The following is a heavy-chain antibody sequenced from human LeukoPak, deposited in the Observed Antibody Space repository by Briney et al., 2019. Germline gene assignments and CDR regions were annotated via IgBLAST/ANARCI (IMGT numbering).Heavy chain of an antibody. CDR1: RFTFSTYG. J-gene: IGHJ4*02. CDR3: ARDPNWGSGY. D-gene: IGHD7-27*01. V-gene: IGHV3-23*01. Sequence: GRSLRLSCAASRFTFSTYGMIWVRQAPGKGLECVSTIGLSDDSTNYADSVKGRFTVSRDNSKNTLYLLMNSLRAEDTARYYCARDPNWGSGYWGQGTLVTVSS. CDR2: IGLSDDST.